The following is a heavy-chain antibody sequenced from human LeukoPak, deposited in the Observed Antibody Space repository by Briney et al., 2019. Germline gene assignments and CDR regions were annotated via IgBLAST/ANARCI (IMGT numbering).Heavy chain of an antibody. J-gene: IGHJ1*01. V-gene: IGHV3-23*01. D-gene: IGHD3-22*01. CDR2: ISGSGGST. CDR1: GFTFSSYA. Sequence: GGSLRLSCAASGFTFSSYAMSWVRQAPGKGLEWVSAISGSGGSTYYADSVKGRFTIYRDNSKNTLYLQMNSLRGEDTAVYYCAKEDSSCYLIPYFQHWGQGTLVTVSS. CDR3: AKEDSSCYLIPYFQH.